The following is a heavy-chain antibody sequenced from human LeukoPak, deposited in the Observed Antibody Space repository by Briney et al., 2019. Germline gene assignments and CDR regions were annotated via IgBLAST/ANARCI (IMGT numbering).Heavy chain of an antibody. V-gene: IGHV3-21*01. CDR1: GFTFSTYN. D-gene: IGHD3-10*01. CDR2: ISSSSSYI. Sequence: GGSLRLSCAASGFTFSTYNMNWVRQAPGKGLEWVSSISSSSSYIYYADSLMGRFTISRDNAKNSLYLQMNSLRAEDTAVYYCARASNMVRGAPYAFDIWGQGTMVTVSS. J-gene: IGHJ3*02. CDR3: ARASNMVRGAPYAFDI.